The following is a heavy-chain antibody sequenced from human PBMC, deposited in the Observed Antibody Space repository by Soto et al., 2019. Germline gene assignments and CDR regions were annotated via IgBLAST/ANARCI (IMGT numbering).Heavy chain of an antibody. V-gene: IGHV4-59*01. J-gene: IGHJ3*02. D-gene: IGHD6-13*01. CDR1: CSSISSYY. CDR3: ARDRPFQEQQLVLPGAFDI. CDR2: IYYSGST. Sequence: SETLSLTCTVACSSISSYYWSWIRQPPGKGLEWIGYIYYSGSTNYNPSLKSRVTISVDTSKNQFSLKLSSVTAADTAVYYCARDRPFQEQQLVLPGAFDIWGQGTMVTVSS.